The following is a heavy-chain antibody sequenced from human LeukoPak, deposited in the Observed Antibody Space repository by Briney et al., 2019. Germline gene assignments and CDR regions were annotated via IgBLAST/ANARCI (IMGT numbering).Heavy chain of an antibody. CDR2: IYYSGST. V-gene: IGHV4-31*03. CDR1: GGSISSGGYY. Sequence: PSQTLSLTCTVSGGSISSGGYYWSWIRQHPGKGLEWIGYIYYSGSTYYNPSLKSRVTISVDTSKNQFSLKLSSVTAADTAVYYCARDGASASGSWFGPWGQGTLVIVSS. J-gene: IGHJ5*02. CDR3: ARDGASASGSWFGP. D-gene: IGHD1-26*01.